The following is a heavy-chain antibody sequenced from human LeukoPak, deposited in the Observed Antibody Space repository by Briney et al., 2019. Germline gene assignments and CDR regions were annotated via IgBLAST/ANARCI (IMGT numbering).Heavy chain of an antibody. D-gene: IGHD2-8*01. CDR3: SRENGAFSPFGY. Sequence: PSGTLSLTCGASGGSITSTNWWSWVRQPPGQGLEWIGEVSLSGLTNYNPSLSSRVIMALDTSKNHLSLHLTSVTAADTAVYYCSRENGAFSPFGYWGQGYLVTVLS. V-gene: IGHV4-4*02. J-gene: IGHJ4*02. CDR2: VSLSGLT. CDR1: GGSITSTNW.